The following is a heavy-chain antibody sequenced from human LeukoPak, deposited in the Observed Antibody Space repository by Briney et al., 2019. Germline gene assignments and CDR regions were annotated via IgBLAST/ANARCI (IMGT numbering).Heavy chain of an antibody. Sequence: SETLSLTCTVSGGSISSGGYYWSWIRQHPGKGLEWIGYIYYSGSTYYNPSLKSRVTISVDTSKNQFSLKLSSVTAADTAVYYCARAHFYDSSDYFPDAFDIWGQGTMVTVSS. D-gene: IGHD3-22*01. CDR2: IYYSGST. CDR3: ARAHFYDSSDYFPDAFDI. CDR1: GGSISSGGYY. J-gene: IGHJ3*02. V-gene: IGHV4-31*03.